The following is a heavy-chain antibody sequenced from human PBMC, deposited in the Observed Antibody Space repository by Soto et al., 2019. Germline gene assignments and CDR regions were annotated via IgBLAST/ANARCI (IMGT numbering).Heavy chain of an antibody. CDR3: ARSEVVVITTANYFDY. D-gene: IGHD3-22*01. V-gene: IGHV4-59*01. CDR2: IYYSGST. Sequence: PSETLSLTCTVSGGSISSYYWSWIRQPPGKGLEWIGYIYYSGSTNYNPSLKSRVTISVDTSKNQFSLKLSSVTAADTAVYYCARSEVVVITTANYFDYWGQGTLVTVSS. CDR1: GGSISSYY. J-gene: IGHJ4*02.